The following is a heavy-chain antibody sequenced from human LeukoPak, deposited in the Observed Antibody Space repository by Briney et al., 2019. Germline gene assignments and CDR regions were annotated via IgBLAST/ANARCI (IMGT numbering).Heavy chain of an antibody. CDR1: GYSISSGYY. CDR2: IYHSGST. D-gene: IGHD3-9*01. J-gene: IGHJ4*02. CDR3: AREGLRYFDWLFSSFDY. V-gene: IGHV4-38-2*02. Sequence: SETLSLTCAVSGYSISSGYYWGWIRQPPGKGLEWIGSIYHSGSTYYNPSLKSRVTISVDTSKNQFSLKLSSVTAADTAAYYCAREGLRYFDWLFSSFDYWGQGTLVTVSS.